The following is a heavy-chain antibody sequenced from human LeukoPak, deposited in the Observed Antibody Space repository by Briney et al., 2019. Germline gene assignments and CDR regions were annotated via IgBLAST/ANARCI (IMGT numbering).Heavy chain of an antibody. V-gene: IGHV3-30*04. J-gene: IGHJ4*02. D-gene: IGHD3-10*01. CDR3: ARGSGSYLTYFDY. CDR1: GFTFSSYA. Sequence: GRSLRLSCAASGFTFSSYAMHWVRQAPGKGLEWVAVISYDGSNKYYADSVKGRFTISRDNSKNTLYLQMNRLRAEDTAVYYCARGSGSYLTYFDYWGQGTLVTVSS. CDR2: ISYDGSNK.